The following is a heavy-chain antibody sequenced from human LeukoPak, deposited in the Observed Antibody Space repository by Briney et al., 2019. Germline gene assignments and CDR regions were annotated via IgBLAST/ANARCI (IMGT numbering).Heavy chain of an antibody. CDR1: GGSFSGYY. D-gene: IGHD2-2*01. J-gene: IGHJ4*02. CDR2: INHSGST. Sequence: PSETLSLTCAVYGGSFSGYYWSWIRQPPGKGLEWIGEINHSGSTNYNPSLKSRVTISVDTSKNQFSLKLSSVTAADTAVYYCARVHCSSTSCSDMDFDYWGQGTLVTVSS. V-gene: IGHV4-34*01. CDR3: ARVHCSSTSCSDMDFDY.